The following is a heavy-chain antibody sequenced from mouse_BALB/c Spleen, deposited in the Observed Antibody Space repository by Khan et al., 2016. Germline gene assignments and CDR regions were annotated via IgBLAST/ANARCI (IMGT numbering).Heavy chain of an antibody. J-gene: IGHJ2*01. D-gene: IGHD2-14*01. Sequence: EVELVESGGGLVQPGGSLKLSCAASGFTFSTYGMSWVRQTPDKRLELVATINSNGGSTYYPDSVKGRFTISRDNAKNTLYLQMSSLKSEDTAMYYYARENDRYYFDYWGQGTTLTVSS. V-gene: IGHV5-6-3*01. CDR2: INSNGGST. CDR1: GFTFSTYG. CDR3: ARENDRYYFDY.